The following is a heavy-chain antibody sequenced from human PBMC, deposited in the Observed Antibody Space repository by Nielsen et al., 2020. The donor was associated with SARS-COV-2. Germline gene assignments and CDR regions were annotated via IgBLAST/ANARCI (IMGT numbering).Heavy chain of an antibody. Sequence: GESLKISCAASGFTFSSYAMSWVRQAPGKGLEWVSVIYSGGSSTYYADSVKGRFTISRDNSKNTLYLQMNSLRAEDTAVYYCARASGVRLGNGVRDPMYYFDYWGQGTLVTVSS. CDR1: GFTFSSYA. D-gene: IGHD3-10*01. CDR2: IYSGGSST. CDR3: ARASGVRLGNGVRDPMYYFDY. J-gene: IGHJ4*02. V-gene: IGHV3-23*03.